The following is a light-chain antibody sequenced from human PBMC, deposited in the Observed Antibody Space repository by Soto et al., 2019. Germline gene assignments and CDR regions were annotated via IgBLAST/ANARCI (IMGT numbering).Light chain of an antibody. CDR2: GAF. J-gene: IGKJ5*01. CDR3: QHYHTSPIT. Sequence: IVLTQSPGTLSLSPGERATLSCRASQSVSSNYLAWYQQKRGQAPRLLIFGAFRRATGIPDRISGSGSGTDFTLTISGVEPEDFALYYCQHYHTSPITFGQGTRLEIK. V-gene: IGKV3-20*01. CDR1: QSVSSNY.